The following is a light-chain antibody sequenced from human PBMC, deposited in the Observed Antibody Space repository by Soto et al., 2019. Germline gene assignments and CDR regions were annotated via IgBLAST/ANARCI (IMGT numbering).Light chain of an antibody. J-gene: IGKJ1*01. Sequence: ERVMTQSPATLSVSPGERATLSCRASQSVGSNLAWYQQKPGQAPRLLIFGASSRATGVPATFSGCGSGTEFTLTINSLQSEDLAVYFCQQYDNLPLTFGHGTKVDIK. V-gene: IGKV3-15*01. CDR3: QQYDNLPLT. CDR1: QSVGSN. CDR2: GAS.